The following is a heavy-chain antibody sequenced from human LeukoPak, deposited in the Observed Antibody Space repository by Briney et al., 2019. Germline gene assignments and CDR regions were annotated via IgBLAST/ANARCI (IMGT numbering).Heavy chain of an antibody. Sequence: PGGSLKLSCAASGFTFNAYGMHWVRQAPGKGREGVTFIRYNGNDNFHTDSVKGRFSVSRDNSKNNLYLQMNNLRPEDTAVYYCAKDVMHYGSGRPYYMDAWGKGTTVIISS. V-gene: IGHV3-30*02. D-gene: IGHD3-10*01. CDR2: IRYNGNDN. CDR1: GFTFNAYG. CDR3: AKDVMHYGSGRPYYMDA. J-gene: IGHJ6*03.